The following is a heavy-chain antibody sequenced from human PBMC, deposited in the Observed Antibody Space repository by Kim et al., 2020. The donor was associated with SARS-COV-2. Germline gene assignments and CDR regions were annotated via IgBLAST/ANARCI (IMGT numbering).Heavy chain of an antibody. CDR1: GGTFSSYA. Sequence: SVKVSCKASGGTFSSYAISWVRQAPGQGLEWMGGIIPIFGTANYAQKFQGRVTITADESTSTAYMELSSLRSEDTAVYYCARDPAIVVVPAATLNYGMDVCGQGTTVTVSS. CDR2: IIPIFGTA. J-gene: IGHJ6*02. V-gene: IGHV1-69*13. CDR3: ARDPAIVVVPAATLNYGMDV. D-gene: IGHD2-2*01.